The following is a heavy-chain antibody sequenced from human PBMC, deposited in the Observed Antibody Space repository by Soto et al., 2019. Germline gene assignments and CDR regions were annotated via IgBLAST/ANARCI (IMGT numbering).Heavy chain of an antibody. CDR3: ARYRGGEYGMDV. V-gene: IGHV3-30-3*01. J-gene: IGHJ6*02. CDR2: ISYDGSNK. Sequence: QVQLVESGGGVVQPGRSLRLSCAASGFTFSSYAMHWVRQAPGKGLEWVAVISYDGSNKYYADSVKGRFTISRDNSKNTLYLQMNSLRAEDTAVYYCARYRGGEYGMDVWAKGPRSPSP. CDR1: GFTFSSYA. D-gene: IGHD2-2*01.